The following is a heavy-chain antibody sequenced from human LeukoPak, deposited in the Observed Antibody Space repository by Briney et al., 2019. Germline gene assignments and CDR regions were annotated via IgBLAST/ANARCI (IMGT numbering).Heavy chain of an antibody. CDR3: AGDFGSSSDY. CDR2: IYPASGDT. Sequence: ASVEVSCKASGYIFTGYYVYWVRQAPGQGLEWMGRIYPASGDTNYAQKFQGRVTMTRDTSISTAYMELSRLRSDDTAVYYCAGDFGSSSDYWGQGTLVTVSS. CDR1: GYIFTGYY. D-gene: IGHD6-6*01. V-gene: IGHV1-2*06. J-gene: IGHJ4*02.